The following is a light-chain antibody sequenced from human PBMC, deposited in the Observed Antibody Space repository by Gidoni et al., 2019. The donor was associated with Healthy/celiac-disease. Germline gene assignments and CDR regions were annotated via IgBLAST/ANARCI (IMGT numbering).Light chain of an antibody. J-gene: IGKJ1*01. CDR3: QQYGSSPGT. CDR1: QSVSSSY. Sequence: ELVLTQSPGTLSLSPGERATLSCRASQSVSSSYLAWYQQKPGQAPRLLIYGTSSSATGIPDRFSGSGSGTDFTLTISRLEPEDFAVYSCQQYGSSPGTFGQXTKVEIK. V-gene: IGKV3-20*01. CDR2: GTS.